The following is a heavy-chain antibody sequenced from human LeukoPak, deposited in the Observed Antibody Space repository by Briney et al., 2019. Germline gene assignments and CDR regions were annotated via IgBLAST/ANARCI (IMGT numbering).Heavy chain of an antibody. CDR2: IYYSGST. Sequence: SQTLSLTCTVSGDSISSGDYYWSWIRQPPGKGLEWMGYIYYSGSTYYNPSLKSRVTISVDTSKNQFSLKLSSVTAADTAVYYCARESSLDFDWLPDYWGQGTLVTVSS. D-gene: IGHD3-9*01. CDR3: ARESSLDFDWLPDY. CDR1: GDSISSGDYY. V-gene: IGHV4-30-4*01. J-gene: IGHJ4*02.